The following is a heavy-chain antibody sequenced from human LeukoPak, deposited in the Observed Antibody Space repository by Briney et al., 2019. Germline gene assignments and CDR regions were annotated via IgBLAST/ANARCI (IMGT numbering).Heavy chain of an antibody. V-gene: IGHV4-59*01. Sequence: SETLSLTCTVSGDSMSSYYWSWIRQPPGKGLEWIAYISYSGSTKYNPSLQNRVTISIDTSKDQFSLKLSTVTAADTAVYFCARVTREVARYWYFDLWGRGTLVTVSS. CDR1: GDSMSSYY. D-gene: IGHD2-15*01. J-gene: IGHJ2*01. CDR3: ARVTREVARYWYFDL. CDR2: ISYSGST.